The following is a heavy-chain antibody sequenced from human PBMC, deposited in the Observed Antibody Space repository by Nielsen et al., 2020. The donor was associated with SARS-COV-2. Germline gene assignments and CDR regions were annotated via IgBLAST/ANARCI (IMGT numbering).Heavy chain of an antibody. Sequence: SLKISCAASGFTFDDYAMHWVRQAPGKSLEWVSGISWNSGSIGYADSVKGRFTISRDNAKNSLYLQMNSLRAEDTALYYCAKDLGAVTGDEDYGMDVWGQGTTVTVSS. CDR1: GFTFDDYA. CDR2: ISWNSGSI. D-gene: IGHD6-19*01. CDR3: AKDLGAVTGDEDYGMDV. V-gene: IGHV3-9*01. J-gene: IGHJ6*02.